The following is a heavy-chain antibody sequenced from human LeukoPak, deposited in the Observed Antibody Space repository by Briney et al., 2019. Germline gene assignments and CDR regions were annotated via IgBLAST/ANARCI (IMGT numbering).Heavy chain of an antibody. Sequence: SETLSLTCTVSSGSIGSSSYYWGWIRQPPGKGLEWIANIYYSGSTYYNPSLKSRFTISVDTSNNHFSLKLSSVTAADTAVYYCARLVATLGYFDYWGQGTLVTVSS. CDR2: IYYSGST. CDR3: ARLVATLGYFDY. J-gene: IGHJ4*02. V-gene: IGHV4-39*01. D-gene: IGHD5-12*01. CDR1: SGSIGSSSYY.